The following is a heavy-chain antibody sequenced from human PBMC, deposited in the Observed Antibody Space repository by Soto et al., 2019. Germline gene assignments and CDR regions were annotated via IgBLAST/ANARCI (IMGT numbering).Heavy chain of an antibody. D-gene: IGHD2-15*01. CDR3: TRAMSTRGSGPKHRPYYFDY. Sequence: GGSLRLSCTASGFTFGDYAMSWFRQAPGKGLEWAGFIRSKAYGGTTEYAASVKGRFTISRDDSKSIAYLQMNSLKTEDTAVYYCTRAMSTRGSGPKHRPYYFDYWGQGTLVTVSS. CDR2: IRSKAYGGTT. J-gene: IGHJ4*02. CDR1: GFTFGDYA. V-gene: IGHV3-49*03.